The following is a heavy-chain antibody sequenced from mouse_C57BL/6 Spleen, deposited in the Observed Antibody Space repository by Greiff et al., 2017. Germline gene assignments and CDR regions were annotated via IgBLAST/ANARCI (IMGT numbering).Heavy chain of an antibody. CDR2: IYPGDGDT. CDR1: GYAFSSSW. J-gene: IGHJ4*01. V-gene: IGHV1-82*01. CDR3: ARSIIPAMDY. Sequence: QVQLQQSGPELVKPGASVKLSCKASGYAFSSSWMNWVKQRPGKGLEWIGRIYPGDGDTNYNGKFKGKATLTADKSSSTAYMQLSSLTSKDAAVYCCARSIIPAMDYWGQGTSV. D-gene: IGHD5-1-1*01.